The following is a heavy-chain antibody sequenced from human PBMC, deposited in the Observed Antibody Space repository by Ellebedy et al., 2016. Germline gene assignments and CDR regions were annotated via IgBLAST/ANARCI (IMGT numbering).Heavy chain of an antibody. D-gene: IGHD5-18*01. CDR2: IYYSGST. V-gene: IGHV4-59*13. J-gene: IGHJ3*02. Sequence: SETLSLXCTVSGGSISSYYWSWIRQPPGKGLEWIGYIYYSGSTNYNPSLKSRVTISVDTSKNQFSLKLSSVTAADTAVYYCASTLIGYSYGSRAFDIWGQGTMVTVSS. CDR1: GGSISSYY. CDR3: ASTLIGYSYGSRAFDI.